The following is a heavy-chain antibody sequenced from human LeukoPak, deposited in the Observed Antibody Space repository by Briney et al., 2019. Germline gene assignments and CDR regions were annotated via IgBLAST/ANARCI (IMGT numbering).Heavy chain of an antibody. V-gene: IGHV4-39*01. J-gene: IGHJ5*02. CDR3: ARHDGTSWYWFDP. CDR1: GGSISSSSYY. Sequence: SETLSLTCTVSGGSISSSSYYWGWIRQPPGKGLEWIGSIYYSGSTYYNPSLKSRVTISVDTSKNQFSLKLSSVTAADTAVYYCARHDGTSWYWFDPWGQGTLVTASS. CDR2: IYYSGST. D-gene: IGHD6-13*01.